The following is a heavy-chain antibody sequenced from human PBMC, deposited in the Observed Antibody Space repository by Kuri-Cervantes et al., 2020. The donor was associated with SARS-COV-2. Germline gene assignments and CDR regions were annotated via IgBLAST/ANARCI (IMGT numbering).Heavy chain of an antibody. Sequence: WIRQPPGKGLEWMGSIYYSGSTYYNPSLKSRVTISVDTSKNQFSLKLSSVTAADTAVYYCATSLPYYYGSGSYATGVDAFDIWGQGTMVTVSS. J-gene: IGHJ3*02. D-gene: IGHD3-10*01. V-gene: IGHV4-39*07. CDR2: IYYSGST. CDR3: ATSLPYYYGSGSYATGVDAFDI.